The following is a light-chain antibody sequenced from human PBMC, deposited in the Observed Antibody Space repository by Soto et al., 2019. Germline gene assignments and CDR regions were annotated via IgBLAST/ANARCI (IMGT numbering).Light chain of an antibody. CDR3: SSYTTSSTLV. J-gene: IGLJ3*02. CDR2: EVN. Sequence: QSALTQPPSVSGSPGQSVTISCTGTSSDVGSYNRVSWYQQPPCTAPKLMIYEVNNRPSGVPDRFSGSKSGNTASLTISGLQAEDEADYYCSSYTTSSTLVLGGGTKLTVL. V-gene: IGLV2-18*02. CDR1: SSDVGSYNR.